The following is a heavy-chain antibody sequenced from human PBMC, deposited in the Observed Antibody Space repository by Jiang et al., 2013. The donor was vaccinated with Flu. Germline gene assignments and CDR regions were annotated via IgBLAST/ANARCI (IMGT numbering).Heavy chain of an antibody. V-gene: IGHV3-23*01. J-gene: IGHJ6*02. CDR1: GFSFSTYA. Sequence: SCAASGFSFSTYAMDMGPPGSGKGLEWVSVVSGSGVSTHYAGSVKGRFTISRDNAKNTLYLQMNSLRAEDTAVYYCAKYGGYTFGHGYGMDVWGQGTTVTVSS. D-gene: IGHD4/OR15-4a*01. CDR2: VSGSGVST. CDR3: AKYGGYTFGHGYGMDV.